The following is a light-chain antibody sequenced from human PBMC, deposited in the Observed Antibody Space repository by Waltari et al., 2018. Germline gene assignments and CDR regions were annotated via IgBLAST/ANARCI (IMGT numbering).Light chain of an antibody. CDR1: SSDVGSYNL. CDR3: CSYAGSSTYV. CDR2: EGS. V-gene: IGLV2-23*01. Sequence: QSALTQPASVSGSPGQSITISCTGTSSDVGSYNLVSWYQQHPGKAPKLMLYEGSKRPSGVSNPFSGSKSGNTASLTISGLQAEDEADYYCCSYAGSSTYVFGTGTKVTVL. J-gene: IGLJ1*01.